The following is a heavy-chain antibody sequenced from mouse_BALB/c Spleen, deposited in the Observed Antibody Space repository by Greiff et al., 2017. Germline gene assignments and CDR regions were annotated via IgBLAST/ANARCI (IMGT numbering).Heavy chain of an antibody. Sequence: EVMLVESGGGLVQPGGSRKLSCAASGFTFSSFGMHWVRQAPEKGLEWVAYISSGSSTIYYADTVKGRFTISRDNPKNTLFLQMTSLRSEDTAMYYCARGYGNYVFYAMDYWGQGTSVTVSS. CDR2: ISSGSSTI. D-gene: IGHD2-1*01. V-gene: IGHV5-17*02. J-gene: IGHJ4*01. CDR3: ARGYGNYVFYAMDY. CDR1: GFTFSSFG.